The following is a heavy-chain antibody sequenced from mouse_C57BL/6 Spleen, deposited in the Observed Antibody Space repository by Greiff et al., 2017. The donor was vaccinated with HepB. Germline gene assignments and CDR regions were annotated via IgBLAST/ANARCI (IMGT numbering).Heavy chain of an antibody. J-gene: IGHJ4*01. V-gene: IGHV1-26*01. CDR3: AGNYGNYYYAMDY. CDR1: GYTFTDYY. CDR2: INPNNGGT. D-gene: IGHD2-1*01. Sequence: VQLQQSGPELVKPGASVKISCKASGYTFTDYYMNWVKQSHGKSLEWIGDINPNNGGTSYNQKFKGKATLTVDKSSSTAYMELRSLTSEDSAVYYCAGNYGNYYYAMDYWGQGTSVTVSS.